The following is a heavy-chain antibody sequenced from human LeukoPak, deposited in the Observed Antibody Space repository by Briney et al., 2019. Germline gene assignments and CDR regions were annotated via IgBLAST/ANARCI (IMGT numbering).Heavy chain of an antibody. D-gene: IGHD2/OR15-2a*01. V-gene: IGHV3-43*02. CDR1: GFTIGPYA. CDR3: ATWAFYHNLDV. CDR2: IKADGSGT. J-gene: IGHJ6*02. Sequence: QPGGALRLSCAASGFTIGPYAIYWVRQGPGGGLEWVSVIKADGSGTFYADSVRGRFTTSRDNSKNSLYLQMDSLTSEDTALYCCATWAFYHNLDVWGQGTTVIVSS.